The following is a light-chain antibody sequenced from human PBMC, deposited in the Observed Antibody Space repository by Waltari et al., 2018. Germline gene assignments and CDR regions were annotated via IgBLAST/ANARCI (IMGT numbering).Light chain of an antibody. V-gene: IGKV1-5*03. Sequence: GDRVTITCRASQSISTWLAWYHQRPGEAPNLLIYKASSLEGGVPSRFSGSGSGTEFTLTLSSLQPDDFATYYCHQYHIYPGTFGQGTKVEIK. CDR1: QSISTW. J-gene: IGKJ1*01. CDR2: KAS. CDR3: HQYHIYPGT.